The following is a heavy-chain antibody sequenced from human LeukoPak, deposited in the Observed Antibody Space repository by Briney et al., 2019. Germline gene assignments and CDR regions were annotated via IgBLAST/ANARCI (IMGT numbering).Heavy chain of an antibody. D-gene: IGHD3-10*01. CDR1: GFTFSSYG. J-gene: IGHJ4*02. Sequence: GGSLRLSCAASGFTFSSYGMHWVRQAPGKGLEWVAFIRYDGSNKYYADSVKGRFTISRDNSKNTLYLQMNSLRAEDTAVYYCAKDRWGTMVRGGGGDYWGQGTLVTVSS. V-gene: IGHV3-30*02. CDR3: AKDRWGTMVRGGGGDY. CDR2: IRYDGSNK.